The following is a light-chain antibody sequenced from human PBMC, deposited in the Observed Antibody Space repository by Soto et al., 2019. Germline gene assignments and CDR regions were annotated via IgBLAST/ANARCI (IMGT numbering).Light chain of an antibody. Sequence: EIVVTQSPATLSVSPGEGATLSCRASQSVSSSLAWYQQKPGQAPRLLMYGASTRATGIPARFSGSGSGTEVTLPLSRLQSEDFAGYYWPQYKNWPSPNFGQGKRLEIK. V-gene: IGKV3-15*01. CDR2: GAS. CDR3: PQYKNWPSPN. CDR1: QSVSSS. J-gene: IGKJ5*01.